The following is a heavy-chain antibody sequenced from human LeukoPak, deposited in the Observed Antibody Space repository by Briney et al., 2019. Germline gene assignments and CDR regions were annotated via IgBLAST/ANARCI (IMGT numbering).Heavy chain of an antibody. V-gene: IGHV4-59*01. D-gene: IGHD1/OR15-1a*01. CDR3: ARDQYDLTIDY. J-gene: IGHJ4*02. Sequence: SETLSLTCTVSGGSISSYYWSWIRQPPGKGLEWIGYIYYSGSTNYNPSLKSRVTISVDTSKNQFSLKLSSVTAANTAVYYCARDQYDLTIDYWGQGTLVTVSS. CDR2: IYYSGST. CDR1: GGSISSYY.